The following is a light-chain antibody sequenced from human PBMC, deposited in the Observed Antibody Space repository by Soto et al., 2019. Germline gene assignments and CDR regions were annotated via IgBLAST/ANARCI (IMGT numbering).Light chain of an antibody. CDR3: QHYNT. CDR2: GAT. J-gene: IGKJ2*01. CDR1: QSVSSN. V-gene: IGKV3D-15*01. Sequence: EIVMTQSPATLSVSPGERATLSCRASQSVSSNLAWYQQKPGQAPRLLIYGATTRATGIPARFSGSGYGTEFTLRISSLQSEDFAVYYCQHYNTFGQGTKLEIK.